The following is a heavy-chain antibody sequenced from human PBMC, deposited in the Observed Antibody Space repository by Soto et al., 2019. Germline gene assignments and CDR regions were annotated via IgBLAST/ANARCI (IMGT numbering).Heavy chain of an antibody. CDR2: IYYSGST. CDR1: GGSISSYY. CDR3: ARGQRSDYYYYYMDV. D-gene: IGHD1-1*01. V-gene: IGHV4-59*01. Sequence: QVQLQESGPGLVKPSETLSLTCTVSGGSISSYYWSWIRQPPGKGLEWIGYIYYSGSTNYHPSLKSRVTISVDTSKNQFSLKLSSVTAADTAVYYCARGQRSDYYYYYMDVWGKGTTVTVSS. J-gene: IGHJ6*03.